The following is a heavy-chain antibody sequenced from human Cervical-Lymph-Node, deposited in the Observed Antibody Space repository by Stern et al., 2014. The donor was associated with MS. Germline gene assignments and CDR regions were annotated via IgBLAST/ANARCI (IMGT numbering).Heavy chain of an antibody. V-gene: IGHV1-69*01. CDR1: GDTFSDHS. CDR2: IIPLFGAA. D-gene: IGHD2-21*02. CDR3: ARGSYCGGDCYWGWFDS. J-gene: IGHJ5*01. Sequence: QMQLVQSGAEVKRPGSSVTVSCKASGDTFSDHSISWVRRAPGHGLEWVGGIIPLFGAADYAQMFQGRVTITADESTTTAYMELSRLRSEDTAVYYCARGSYCGGDCYWGWFDSWGQGTLVTVSS.